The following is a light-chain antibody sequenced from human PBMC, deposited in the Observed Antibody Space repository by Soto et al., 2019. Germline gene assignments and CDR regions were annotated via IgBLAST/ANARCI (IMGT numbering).Light chain of an antibody. CDR2: LGS. Sequence: DIVMNQSPLSLPVTPGEPASISCRSSQSLLHSNGYNYLDWYLQKPGPSPQLLIYLGSNRTSGVPDRFSGSGSGTDFTLKISRVEAEDVGVYYCMQALQTPRTFGQGTKV. J-gene: IGKJ1*01. CDR1: QSLLHSNGYNY. V-gene: IGKV2-28*01. CDR3: MQALQTPRT.